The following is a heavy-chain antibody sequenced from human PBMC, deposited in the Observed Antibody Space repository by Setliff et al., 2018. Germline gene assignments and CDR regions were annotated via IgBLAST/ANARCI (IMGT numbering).Heavy chain of an antibody. V-gene: IGHV4-38-2*01. D-gene: IGHD2-2*01. CDR3: ARGRMRGSCSGPSCTYDPFDI. J-gene: IGHJ3*02. Sequence: SSETLSLTCGVSGYSISSGHFWGWIRQPPGKGLEWLGNIFHSGSTYYNPTLNSRVTMSVDTSKNQFSLILRSVTAADTAVYYCARGRMRGSCSGPSCTYDPFDIWGQGTPVTVSS. CDR2: IFHSGST. CDR1: GYSISSGHF.